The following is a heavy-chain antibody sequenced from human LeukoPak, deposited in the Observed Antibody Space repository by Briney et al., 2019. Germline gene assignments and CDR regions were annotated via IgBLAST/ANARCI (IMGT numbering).Heavy chain of an antibody. CDR1: GASIGSTTCY. CDR3: ATHRRPGSGGYENAFEI. J-gene: IGHJ3*02. CDR2: IYDGGST. V-gene: IGHV4-39*01. Sequence: SETLSLTCTVSGASIGSTTCYWDWFRQPPGKRLEWIGNIYDGGSTHYNPSLKSRLTTSVDTSKNHFSLRLNSVTAADTAIYYCATHRRPGSGGYENAFEIWGQGTMVTVSS. D-gene: IGHD5-12*01.